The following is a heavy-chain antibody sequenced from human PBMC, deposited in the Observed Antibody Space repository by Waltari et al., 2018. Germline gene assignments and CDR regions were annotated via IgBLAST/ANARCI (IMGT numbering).Heavy chain of an antibody. CDR1: GYTFTSYG. Sequence: QVQLVQSGAEVKKPGASVKVSCKASGYTFTSYGISWVRQAPGQGLEWMGWISAYNGNTNYAQKLQGRVTMTTDTSTSTAYMELRSLRSDDTAVYYCARDWGQLRFLEWLSSVGYFDLWGRGTLVTVSS. J-gene: IGHJ2*01. CDR3: ARDWGQLRFLEWLSSVGYFDL. D-gene: IGHD3-3*01. CDR2: ISAYNGNT. V-gene: IGHV1-18*01.